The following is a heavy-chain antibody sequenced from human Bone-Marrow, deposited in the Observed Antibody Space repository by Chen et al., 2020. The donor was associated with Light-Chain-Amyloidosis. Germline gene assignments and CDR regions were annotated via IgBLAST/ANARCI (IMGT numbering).Heavy chain of an antibody. D-gene: IGHD5-18*01. V-gene: IGHV3-30*02. CDR2: IRFDGSDK. Sequence: VRLVESGGRVVQPGGSLRLSCAASGFVLTTYGFQWVRQVPGKGLAWVAFIRFDGSDKYYVDSVKGRFTISRDDSKTTVYLQMSRLRVEDTAMYYCAQLYSYGRPFNHWGQGTLVSVSS. CDR3: AQLYSYGRPFNH. CDR1: GFVLTTYG. J-gene: IGHJ4*02.